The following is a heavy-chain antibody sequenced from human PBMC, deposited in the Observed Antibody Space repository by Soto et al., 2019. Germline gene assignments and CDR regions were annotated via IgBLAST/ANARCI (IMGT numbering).Heavy chain of an antibody. CDR2: TYYRSKWYS. D-gene: IGHD3-3*01. Sequence: SQTLSLTCAISGDSVPSNNAAWNWIRQSPSRGLEWLGRTYYRSKWYSVSAVSMKGRVTVKPDTSKNQFSLQLDSVTPEDTAVYYCARGPAILNPWGQGILVTVSS. J-gene: IGHJ5*02. V-gene: IGHV6-1*01. CDR1: GDSVPSNNAA. CDR3: ARGPAILNP.